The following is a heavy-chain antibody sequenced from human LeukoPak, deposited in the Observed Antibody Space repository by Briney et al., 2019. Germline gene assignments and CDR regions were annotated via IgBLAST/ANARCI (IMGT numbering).Heavy chain of an antibody. Sequence: ASVKVSCKASGYTFTDYGISWVRQAPGQGLEWMGWISVNNGNTNYAQKLQGRVTMTTDTSTSTAYMELRSLRSDDTAVYYCARAGATYYYGSGSHDYWGQGTLVTVSS. V-gene: IGHV1-18*01. D-gene: IGHD3-10*01. J-gene: IGHJ4*02. CDR1: GYTFTDYG. CDR3: ARAGATYYYGSGSHDY. CDR2: ISVNNGNT.